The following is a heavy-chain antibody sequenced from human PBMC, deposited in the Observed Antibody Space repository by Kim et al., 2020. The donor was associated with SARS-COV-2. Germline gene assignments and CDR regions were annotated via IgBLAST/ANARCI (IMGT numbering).Heavy chain of an antibody. CDR3: ASPGSSSWYEGGAFDI. J-gene: IGHJ3*02. D-gene: IGHD6-13*01. V-gene: IGHV1-69*01. Sequence: KFQGRVTITADESTSTAYMQLSSLRSEDTAVYYCASPGSSSWYEGGAFDIWGQGTMVTVSS.